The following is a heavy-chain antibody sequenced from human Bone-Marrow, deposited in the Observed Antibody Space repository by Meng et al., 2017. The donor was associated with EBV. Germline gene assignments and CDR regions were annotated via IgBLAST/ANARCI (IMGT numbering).Heavy chain of an antibody. CDR1: GGTFNSDA. Sequence: QVRLGQSGAEVKKPGSSVKVSCKTSGGTFNSDAISWVRQAPGQGLEWMGGLIPMLGAPNLAQKFQDRVTIIADKSTSTHYMELSSLRSDDTAVYYCASESGRGYTPDYWGRGTLVTVSS. J-gene: IGHJ4*02. D-gene: IGHD3-10*01. V-gene: IGHV1-69*06. CDR2: LIPMLGAP. CDR3: ASESGRGYTPDY.